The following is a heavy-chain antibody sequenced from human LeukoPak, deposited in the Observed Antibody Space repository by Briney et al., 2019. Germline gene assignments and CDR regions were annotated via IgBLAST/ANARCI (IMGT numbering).Heavy chain of an antibody. D-gene: IGHD5-18*01. V-gene: IGHV4-39*01. CDR2: IYYSGST. Sequence: SETLSLTCTVSGGSISSSGYYWVWIRQPPGKGLEWIGSIYYSGSTYYSPSLKSRVIISVDTSRNQISLKLSSVTAADTAVYYCAAAMVLNWFDPWGQGTPVTVSS. CDR3: AAAMVLNWFDP. J-gene: IGHJ5*02. CDR1: GGSISSSGYY.